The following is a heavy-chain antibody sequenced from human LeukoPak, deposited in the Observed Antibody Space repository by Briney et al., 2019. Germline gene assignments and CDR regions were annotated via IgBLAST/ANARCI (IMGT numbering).Heavy chain of an antibody. J-gene: IGHJ4*02. CDR1: GGSISSGSYY. D-gene: IGHD1-26*01. Sequence: PSQTLSLTCTVSGGSISSGSYYWSWIRQPAGKGLEWIGRIYTSGSTNYNPSLKSRVTISVDTSKNQFSLKLSSVTAADTAVYYCTRGSGSFRGYYFDYWGQGTLVTVSS. CDR2: IYTSGST. CDR3: TRGSGSFRGYYFDY. V-gene: IGHV4-61*02.